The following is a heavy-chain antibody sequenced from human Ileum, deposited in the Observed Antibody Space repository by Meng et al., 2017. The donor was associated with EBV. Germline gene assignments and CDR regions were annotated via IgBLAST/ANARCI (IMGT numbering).Heavy chain of an antibody. CDR3: ARGTGTTFA. D-gene: IGHD1-1*01. Sequence: VQLAARGPGLVNPCETLSLPCNVSGGSVTSGSYYWSWIRQPPGEGLEWIGYIYYTGSTNYNPSLKSRVTISVDTSKNQFSLNLTSVTAADTAVYYCARGTGTTFAWGQGTLVTVSS. J-gene: IGHJ5*02. CDR2: IYYTGST. CDR1: GGSVTSGSYY. V-gene: IGHV4-61*01.